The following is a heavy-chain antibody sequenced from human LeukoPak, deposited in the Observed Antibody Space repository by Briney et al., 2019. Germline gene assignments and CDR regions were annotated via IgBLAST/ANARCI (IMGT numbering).Heavy chain of an antibody. J-gene: IGHJ3*02. Sequence: GGSVRLSCAASGFTFSSYGMHWVRQAPGKGLEWVAFIRYDGSNKYYADSVKGRFTISRDNSKNTLYLQMNSLRAEDTAVYYCAKDDSSTDAFDIWGQGTMVTVSS. CDR3: AKDDSSTDAFDI. V-gene: IGHV3-30*02. D-gene: IGHD6-19*01. CDR2: IRYDGSNK. CDR1: GFTFSSYG.